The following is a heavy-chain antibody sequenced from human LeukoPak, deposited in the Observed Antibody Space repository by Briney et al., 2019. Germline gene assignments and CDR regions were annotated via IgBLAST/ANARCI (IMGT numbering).Heavy chain of an antibody. D-gene: IGHD2-2*01. CDR1: GYSFTSYW. Sequence: GESLKISCKGSGYSFTSYWIGWVRQMPGKGLEWMGIIYPGDSDTRYSPSFQGQVTISADKSISTAYLQWSSLKASDTAMYYCASSRYCSSTSCQATYYFDYWGQGTLVTVSS. V-gene: IGHV5-51*01. J-gene: IGHJ4*02. CDR2: IYPGDSDT. CDR3: ASSRYCSSTSCQATYYFDY.